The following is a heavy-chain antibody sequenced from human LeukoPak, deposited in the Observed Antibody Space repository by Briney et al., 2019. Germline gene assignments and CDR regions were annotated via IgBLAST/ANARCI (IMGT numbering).Heavy chain of an antibody. Sequence: GGSLRLSCAASGFTFSSYAMSWVRQAPGKGLEWVSAISGSGGSTYYADSVKGRFTISRDNSKNTLYLQLNSLRVEDTAVYYCAKMDDSSGYYPRSTDVWGQGTTVTVSS. CDR3: AKMDDSSGYYPRSTDV. J-gene: IGHJ6*02. CDR1: GFTFSSYA. V-gene: IGHV3-23*01. D-gene: IGHD3-22*01. CDR2: ISGSGGST.